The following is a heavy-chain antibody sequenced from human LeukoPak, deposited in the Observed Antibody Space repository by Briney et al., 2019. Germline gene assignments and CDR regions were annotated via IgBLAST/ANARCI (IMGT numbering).Heavy chain of an antibody. CDR3: ARGHPGPGGVNWFDP. CDR2: IYYSGST. Sequence: PSETLSLTCSVSGGSISSSSYYWAWIRQPPGKGLEWIASIYYSGSTYYNPSLRSRFTISVDTANNQFSLKLSSVTAADTAVYYCARGHPGPGGVNWFDPWGQGTLVTVSS. CDR1: GGSISSSSYY. J-gene: IGHJ5*02. V-gene: IGHV4-39*07. D-gene: IGHD2-8*02.